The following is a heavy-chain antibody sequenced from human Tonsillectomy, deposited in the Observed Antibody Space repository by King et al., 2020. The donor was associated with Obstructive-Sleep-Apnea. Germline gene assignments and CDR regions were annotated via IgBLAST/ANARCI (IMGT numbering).Heavy chain of an antibody. CDR2: IYWDDDK. V-gene: IGHV2-5*02. Sequence: ITLKESGPTLVKPTQTLTLTCTFSGFSLSTSGVGVGWIRQPPGKALEWLALIYWDDDKRYSPSLKSRLTITKDTSKNQVVLTMTNMDPVDTATSYCAHATSSWYPDYFDYWGQGTLVTVSS. CDR1: GFSLSTSGVG. D-gene: IGHD6-13*01. J-gene: IGHJ4*02. CDR3: AHATSSWYPDYFDY.